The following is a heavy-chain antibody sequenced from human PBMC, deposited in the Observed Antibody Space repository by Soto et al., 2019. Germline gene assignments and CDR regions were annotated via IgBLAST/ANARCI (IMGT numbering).Heavy chain of an antibody. CDR3: VRQGIDYLHGLVDV. Sequence: PSETLSHTCTVSRGPARRPNWRWIRQPPGRGLEWIGYVYYTGDTAYNPSLRGRVTISADTSTNDISLTLNSVTAADTAVYYCVRQGIDYLHGLVDVWGQGTTVT. CDR1: RGPARRPN. V-gene: IGHV4-59*08. CDR2: VYYTGDT. D-gene: IGHD4-17*01. J-gene: IGHJ6*02.